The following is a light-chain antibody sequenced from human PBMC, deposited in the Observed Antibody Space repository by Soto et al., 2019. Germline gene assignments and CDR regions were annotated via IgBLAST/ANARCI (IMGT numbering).Light chain of an antibody. J-gene: IGKJ1*01. CDR2: KAS. V-gene: IGKV1-5*03. CDR3: QHYNSYSEA. CDR1: QTLSSW. Sequence: DIQMTQSPSTLSGSVVDRVTITCRASQTLSSWLAWHQQKPGKDPELLIYKASTLKSGVPSRFSGSGTGTEFTLTISSLQPDDFATYYCQHYNSYSEAFGQGTKVDIK.